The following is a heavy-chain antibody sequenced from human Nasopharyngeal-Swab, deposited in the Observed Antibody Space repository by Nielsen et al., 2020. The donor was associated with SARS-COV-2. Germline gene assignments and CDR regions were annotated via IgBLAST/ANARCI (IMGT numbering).Heavy chain of an antibody. CDR1: GFTSSASY. J-gene: IGHJ6*02. CDR2: ISTSGRST. D-gene: IGHD2-8*01. V-gene: IGHV3-11*01. CDR3: AREKVYQVLLDYYYHGLDV. Sequence: AESLTLSCAAYGFTSSASYLPWTRHSPGKGLGWAAYISTSGRSTDSADSVKGRFTIPRDNANNLLFLQMNSLRGDDTAVYYCAREKVYQVLLDYYYHGLDVWGHVTAVTVSS.